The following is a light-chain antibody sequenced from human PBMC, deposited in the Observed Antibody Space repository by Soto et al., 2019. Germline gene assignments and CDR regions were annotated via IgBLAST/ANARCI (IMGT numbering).Light chain of an antibody. J-gene: IGKJ1*01. CDR2: GAF. V-gene: IGKV3-20*01. CDR1: QRISNNF. CDR3: QQYGTSPQT. Sequence: VLTQSPATLSLSPGERATLSCRASQRISNNFLAWYQHTPGQPPRVLIYGAFSRASGVPDRFSGSGSGTDFTLTISRLEPEDFALYYCQQYGTSPQTFGLGTKVEFK.